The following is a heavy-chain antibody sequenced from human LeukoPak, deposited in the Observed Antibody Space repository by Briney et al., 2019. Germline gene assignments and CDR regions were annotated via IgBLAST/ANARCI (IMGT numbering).Heavy chain of an antibody. Sequence: SVKVSCKASGGTFSSYAISWVRQAPGQGLEWMGRIIPILGIANYAQKFQGRVTITADKSTSTAYMELSSLRSEDTAVYYCARGHDYDSSVAYWGQGTLVTVSS. J-gene: IGHJ4*02. CDR2: IIPILGIA. CDR3: ARGHDYDSSVAY. V-gene: IGHV1-69*04. D-gene: IGHD3-22*01. CDR1: GGTFSSYA.